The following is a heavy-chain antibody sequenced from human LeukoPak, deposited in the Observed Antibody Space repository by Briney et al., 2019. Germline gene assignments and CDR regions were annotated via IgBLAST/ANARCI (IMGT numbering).Heavy chain of an antibody. V-gene: IGHV3-7*01. D-gene: IGHD3-3*01. CDR3: ARDAGGYSTFDY. Sequence: GGSLRLSCAASGFTFSSYWMSWVRQAAGKGLEWVANIKQDGSEKYYVDSVKGRFTISRENAKNSLYLQMNSLRAEDTAVYYCARDAGGYSTFDYWGQGTLVTVSS. CDR1: GFTFSSYW. J-gene: IGHJ4*02. CDR2: IKQDGSEK.